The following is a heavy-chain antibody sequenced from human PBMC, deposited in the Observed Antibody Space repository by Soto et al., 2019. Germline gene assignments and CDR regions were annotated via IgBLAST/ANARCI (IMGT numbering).Heavy chain of an antibody. Sequence: SETLSLTCAVYGGSFSGYYWSWIRQPPGKGLEWIGEINHSGSTNYNPPLKSRVTISVDTSKNQFSLKLSSVTAADTAVYYCARAPMGVPFLFDYWGQGTLVTVSS. J-gene: IGHJ4*02. V-gene: IGHV4-34*01. CDR1: GGSFSGYY. CDR2: INHSGST. CDR3: ARAPMGVPFLFDY. D-gene: IGHD3-16*01.